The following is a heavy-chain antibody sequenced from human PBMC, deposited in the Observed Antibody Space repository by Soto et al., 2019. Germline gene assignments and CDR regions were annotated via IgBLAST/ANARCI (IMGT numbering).Heavy chain of an antibody. Sequence: GGSLRLSCSASGFTFSSYGMHWVRQAPGKGLEWVAVIWYDGSNKYYADSVKGRFTISRDNSKNTLYLQMNSLRAEDTAVYYCARQNSSGWYNYFDYWGQGTLVTVSS. J-gene: IGHJ4*02. V-gene: IGHV3-33*01. D-gene: IGHD6-19*01. CDR1: GFTFSSYG. CDR2: IWYDGSNK. CDR3: ARQNSSGWYNYFDY.